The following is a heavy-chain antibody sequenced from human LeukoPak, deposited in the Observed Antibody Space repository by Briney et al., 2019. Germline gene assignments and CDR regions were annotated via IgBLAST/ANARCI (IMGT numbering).Heavy chain of an antibody. D-gene: IGHD2-2*01. V-gene: IGHV4-59*01. CDR2: IYYSGST. CDR3: ARVWGYANYFDY. J-gene: IGHJ4*02. Sequence: ASETLSLTCTVSGGSISSYYWSWIRQPPGKGLEWIGYIYYSGSTNCNPSLKSRVTISVDTSKNQFSLKLSSVTAADTAVYYCARVWGYANYFDYWGQGTLVTVSS. CDR1: GGSISSYY.